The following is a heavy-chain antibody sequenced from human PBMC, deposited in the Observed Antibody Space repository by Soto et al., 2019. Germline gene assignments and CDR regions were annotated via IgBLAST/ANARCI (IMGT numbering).Heavy chain of an antibody. CDR2: IYWDDDE. D-gene: IGHD5-18*01. CDR3: AHRPRGYSYHFDY. V-gene: IGHV2-5*02. J-gene: IGHJ4*02. Sequence: SGPTLVNPTQTLTLTCTFSGFSLSTPSGVGVGWIRQPPGKALEWLALIYWDDDEGYSPSLKSRLTITKDTSKNQVVLTMTNMDPVDTATYYCAHRPRGYSYHFDYWGQGTLVTVSS. CDR1: GFSLSTPSGVG.